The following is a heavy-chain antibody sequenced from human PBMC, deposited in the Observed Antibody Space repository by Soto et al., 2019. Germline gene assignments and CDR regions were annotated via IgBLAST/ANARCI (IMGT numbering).Heavy chain of an antibody. CDR3: ARDRPLAYCGGDCYSNWFDP. J-gene: IGHJ5*02. D-gene: IGHD2-21*02. V-gene: IGHV1-69*06. CDR2: IIPIFGTA. Sequence: QVQLVQSGAEVKKPGSSVKVSCKASGGTFSSYAISWVRQAPGQGLEWMGGIIPIFGTANYAQKFQGRVTITPGKSTSTGYMELSSLRSEDTAVYYCARDRPLAYCGGDCYSNWFDPWGQGTLVTVSS. CDR1: GGTFSSYA.